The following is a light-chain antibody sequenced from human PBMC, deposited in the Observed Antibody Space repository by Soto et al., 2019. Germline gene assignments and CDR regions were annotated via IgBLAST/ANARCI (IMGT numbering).Light chain of an antibody. CDR1: PSVSSN. CDR2: GAS. Sequence: EIVMTQSPATLSVSPGERATLSCRASPSVSSNLAWYQQKPGQAPRLLIYGASTRATGIPARFSGSGSGTEFTLTISSLQSEDFAVYYCQQYNNWPLTFGGGTKVDNK. CDR3: QQYNNWPLT. J-gene: IGKJ4*01. V-gene: IGKV3-15*01.